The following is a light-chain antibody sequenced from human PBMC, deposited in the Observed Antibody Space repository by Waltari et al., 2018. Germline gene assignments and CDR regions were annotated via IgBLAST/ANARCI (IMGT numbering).Light chain of an antibody. CDR3: NSRDSSGTHVV. V-gene: IGLV3-19*01. J-gene: IGLJ2*01. CDR1: SLRSSY. Sequence: SSELTQGPAVSVAFGQTVRITCQGDSLRSSYASWYQQKPGQAPVLVFYGKDNRPSGVPDRFSGSSSGNTASLTITGARAEDEADYYCNSRDSSGTHVVFGGGTKLTVL. CDR2: GKD.